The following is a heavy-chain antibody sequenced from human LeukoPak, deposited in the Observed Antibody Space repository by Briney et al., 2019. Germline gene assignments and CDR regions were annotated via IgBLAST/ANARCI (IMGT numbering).Heavy chain of an antibody. V-gene: IGHV4-34*01. J-gene: IGHJ6*04. CDR2: INHSGST. CDR1: GGSFSGYY. D-gene: IGHD2-2*01. CDR3: ARGYCSSTSCRYRTSSYGMDV. Sequence: KPSETLSLTCAVYGGSFSGYYWSWIRQPPGKGLEWIGEINHSGSTNYNPSLKSRVTLSVDTSKNQFSLKLSSVTAADTAVYYCARGYCSSTSCRYRTSSYGMDVWGKGTTVTVSS.